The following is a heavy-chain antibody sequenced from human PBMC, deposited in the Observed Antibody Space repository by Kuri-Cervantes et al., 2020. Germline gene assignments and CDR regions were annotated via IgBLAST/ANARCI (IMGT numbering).Heavy chain of an antibody. CDR2: IYYSGAT. V-gene: IGHV4-59*01. Sequence: SETLSLTCTVSGGSISTYHWSWIRQAPWKGLEWIGFIYYSGATHYNPSLESRVTMSLDTSKNQFSLKLTSVTAADTAVYYCASYSSGWYGPLRWAFDIWGQGTMVTVSS. CDR3: ASYSSGWYGPLRWAFDI. D-gene: IGHD6-19*01. CDR1: GGSISTYH. J-gene: IGHJ3*02.